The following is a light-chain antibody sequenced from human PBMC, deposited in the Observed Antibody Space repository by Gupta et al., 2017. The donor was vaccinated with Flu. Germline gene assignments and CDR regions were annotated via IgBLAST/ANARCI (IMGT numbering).Light chain of an antibody. CDR3: QQHGGSPLYS. V-gene: IGKV3-20*01. J-gene: IGKJ2*03. CDR2: DAS. CDR1: QSVGSRY. Sequence: EIVLTQSPGTLSLSLGERATLSCRASQSVGSRYLAWYQQKPGQAPRLLIHDASSRATGIPDRFSGSGSGTDFTLTITRLEPEDFAVYYCQQHGGSPLYSFGQGTKLEIK.